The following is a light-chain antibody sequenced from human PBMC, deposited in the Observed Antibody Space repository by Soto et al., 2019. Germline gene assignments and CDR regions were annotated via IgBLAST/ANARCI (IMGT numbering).Light chain of an antibody. CDR2: GAS. Sequence: EIVMTQSPATLSLSPGERATLSCRASPSVANFVAWYQQKLGQAPRVLIFGASTRATGIPARFSGSGSGTEFSLTINSLQSEDFAVYYCQEYNTWPWTFGQGTKVDIK. CDR3: QEYNTWPWT. CDR1: PSVANF. V-gene: IGKV3-15*01. J-gene: IGKJ1*01.